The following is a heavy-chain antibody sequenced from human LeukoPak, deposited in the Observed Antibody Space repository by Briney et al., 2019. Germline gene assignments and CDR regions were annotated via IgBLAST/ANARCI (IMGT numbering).Heavy chain of an antibody. V-gene: IGHV3-33*06. CDR3: AKDPGWELRLPLY. CDR1: GFTFSSYG. CDR2: IWYDGSNK. Sequence: PGRSLRLSCAASGFTFSSYGMHWVRQAPGKGLEWVAVIWYDGSNKYYADSVKGRFTISRDNSKNTLYLQMNSLRAEDTAVYYCAKDPGWELRLPLYWGQGTLVTVSS. J-gene: IGHJ4*02. D-gene: IGHD1-26*01.